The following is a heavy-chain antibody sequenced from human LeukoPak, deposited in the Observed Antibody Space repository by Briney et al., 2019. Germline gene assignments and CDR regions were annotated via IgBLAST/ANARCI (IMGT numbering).Heavy chain of an antibody. D-gene: IGHD1-26*01. J-gene: IGHJ4*02. CDR1: GGTFSSYA. Sequence: SVKVSCKASGGTFSSYAISWVRQAPGQGLEWMGGIIPIFGTANYAQKFQGRVTITADESTSTAYMELSSLRSEDTAVYYCARDPHPHIVGATTFDYWGQGILVTVSS. CDR2: IIPIFGTA. CDR3: ARDPHPHIVGATTFDY. V-gene: IGHV1-69*13.